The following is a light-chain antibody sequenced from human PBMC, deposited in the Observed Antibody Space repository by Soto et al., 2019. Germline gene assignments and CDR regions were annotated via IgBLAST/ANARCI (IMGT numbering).Light chain of an antibody. V-gene: IGKV1-5*01. CDR3: QQYNSYQWP. J-gene: IGKJ1*01. CDR1: QSISSW. CDR2: DAS. Sequence: NRMSKSPAALSASVGDRVTITFWASQSISSWLAWYQQKPGKAPKLLIYDASSLESGVPSRFSGSGSGTEFTLTISSLQPDDFATYYCQQYNSYQWPFGQGTKVDI.